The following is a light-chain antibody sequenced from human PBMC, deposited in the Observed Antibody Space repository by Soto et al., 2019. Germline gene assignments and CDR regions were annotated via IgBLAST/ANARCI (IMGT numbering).Light chain of an antibody. CDR1: SSDVDSYNY. J-gene: IGLJ3*02. CDR3: SSYAGSNNWV. CDR2: EVN. V-gene: IGLV2-8*01. Sequence: QSALTQPPSASGSPGQSVTISCTGTSSDVDSYNYVSWYQQHPGKAPKLMIYEVNKRPSGVPDRFSGSKSGNTASLTVSGLQAEDEADYYCSSYAGSNNWVFGGGTQLTVL.